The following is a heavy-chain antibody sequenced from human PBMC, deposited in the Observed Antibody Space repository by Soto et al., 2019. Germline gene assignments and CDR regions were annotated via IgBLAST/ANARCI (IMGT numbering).Heavy chain of an antibody. V-gene: IGHV1-18*01. CDR2: ISGYNGDT. CDR3: AKNGQPPYYYYGMDV. CDR1: GYTFTRYG. D-gene: IGHD2-8*01. Sequence: GASVKVSCKASGYTFTRYGIGWVRQAPGQGHEWMGWISGYNGDTKYAQKFQGRVTMTVDTSTTTAYMELRSLTSDDRAVYYCAKNGQPPYYYYGMDVWGQGTTVTVSS. J-gene: IGHJ6*02.